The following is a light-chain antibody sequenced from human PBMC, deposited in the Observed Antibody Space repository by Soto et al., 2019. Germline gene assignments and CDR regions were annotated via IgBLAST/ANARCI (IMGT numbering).Light chain of an antibody. CDR2: EGS. CDR1: ISDVGRYDL. CDR3: CSYAGSSTSWV. V-gene: IGLV2-23*01. Sequence: HSALTQPASVSGSPGQSITISCTGTISDVGRYDLVYWYQQHPGKAPKLMIYEGSKRPSGVSSRFSGSKSGNTASLTISGRQAEDEAEYYCCSYAGSSTSWVFGGGTKLTVL. J-gene: IGLJ3*02.